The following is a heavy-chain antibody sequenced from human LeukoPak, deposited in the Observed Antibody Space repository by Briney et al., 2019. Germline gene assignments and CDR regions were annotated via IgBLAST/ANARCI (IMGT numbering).Heavy chain of an antibody. CDR1: GGSFSGYY. CDR2: INHSGST. CDR3: ARGSRPKWLLAY. Sequence: KPSETLSLTFAVYGGSFSGYYWSWIRQPPGKGLEWIGEINHSGSTNYNPSLKSRVTISVDTSKNQFSLKLSSVTAADTAVYYCARGSRPKWLLAYWGQGTLVTVSS. D-gene: IGHD3-22*01. J-gene: IGHJ4*02. V-gene: IGHV4-34*01.